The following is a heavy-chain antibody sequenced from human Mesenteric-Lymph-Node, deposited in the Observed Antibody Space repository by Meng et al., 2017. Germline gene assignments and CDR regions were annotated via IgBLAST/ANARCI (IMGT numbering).Heavy chain of an antibody. V-gene: IGHV5-51*01. Sequence: GESLKISCKTSGYDFALYWIGWVRQMPGKGLEWMGMIYPGDSDTRYSPSFQGQVTISVDKSVNTAYLEWRSLKASDTATYYCTRCMGAASLSDYWGQGTQVTVSS. D-gene: IGHD1-26*01. CDR3: TRCMGAASLSDY. CDR1: GYDFALYW. J-gene: IGHJ4*02. CDR2: IYPGDSDT.